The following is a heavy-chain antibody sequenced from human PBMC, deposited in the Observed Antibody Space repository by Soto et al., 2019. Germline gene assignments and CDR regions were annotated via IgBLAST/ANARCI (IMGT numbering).Heavy chain of an antibody. Sequence: GGSLRLSCAASGFTFSNDWMSWVRQAPGKGLEWVANINPDGNEKYYVDSVKGRFTISRDNAKNSLYLQMNSLRAEDTALYYCVRTAYYYVNWGQGTLVTVSS. J-gene: IGHJ4*02. D-gene: IGHD3-10*02. CDR2: INPDGNEK. V-gene: IGHV3-7*01. CDR1: GFTFSNDW. CDR3: VRTAYYYVN.